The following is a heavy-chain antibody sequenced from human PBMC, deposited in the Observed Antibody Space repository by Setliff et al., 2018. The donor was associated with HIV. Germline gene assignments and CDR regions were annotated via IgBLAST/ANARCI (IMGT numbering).Heavy chain of an antibody. CDR2: ISGSGDTT. CDR1: GFTFSSYE. V-gene: IGHV3-23*01. D-gene: IGHD6-19*01. CDR3: AKDRGSGWCGDYFDY. J-gene: IGHJ4*02. Sequence: GGSLRLSCAASGFTFSSYEMNWVRQAPGKGLEWVSYISGSGDTTYYADSVKGRFTISRDNSKDTLYLQMNSLRAEDTAVYYCAKDRGSGWCGDYFDYWGQGTLVTVSS.